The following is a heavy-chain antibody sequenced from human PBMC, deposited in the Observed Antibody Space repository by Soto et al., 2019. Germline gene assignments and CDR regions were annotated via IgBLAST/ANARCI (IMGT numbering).Heavy chain of an antibody. Sequence: QVPLVQSGAEVKKPGASVKVSCKASGYTFTSYGISWVRQAPGQGLEWMGWISAYNGNTNYAQKLQGRVTMTTDTSTSTAYMELRSLRSDDTAVYYCARDLGEGAAAVPYYYYGMDVWGQGTTVTVSS. CDR2: ISAYNGNT. J-gene: IGHJ6*02. CDR1: GYTFTSYG. CDR3: ARDLGEGAAAVPYYYYGMDV. V-gene: IGHV1-18*01. D-gene: IGHD6-13*01.